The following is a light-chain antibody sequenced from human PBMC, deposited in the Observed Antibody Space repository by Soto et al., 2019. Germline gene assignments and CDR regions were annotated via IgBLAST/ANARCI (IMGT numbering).Light chain of an antibody. Sequence: TLSLSPGERATLSCRASQSITNNYLAWYQQKPGRAHRLLIYGASSRATGIPDRFSGSGSGTDFTLTISRLEPEDFAMYYCQQYGYLVTFGGGTKVDIK. CDR3: QQYGYLVT. J-gene: IGKJ4*01. V-gene: IGKV3-20*01. CDR1: QSITNNY. CDR2: GAS.